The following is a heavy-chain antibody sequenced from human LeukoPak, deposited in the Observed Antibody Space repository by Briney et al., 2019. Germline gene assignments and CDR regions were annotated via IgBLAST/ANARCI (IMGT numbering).Heavy chain of an antibody. CDR2: ISSSSSYI. D-gene: IGHD4-17*01. J-gene: IGHJ4*02. Sequence: PGGSLRLSCAASGFTFSSYSMNWVRQAPGKGLEWVSSISSSSSYIYYADPVKGRFTISRDNAKNSLYLQMNSLRAEDTAVYYCARGRTTMTTPDWYWGQGTLVTVSS. CDR1: GFTFSSYS. CDR3: ARGRTTMTTPDWY. V-gene: IGHV3-21*01.